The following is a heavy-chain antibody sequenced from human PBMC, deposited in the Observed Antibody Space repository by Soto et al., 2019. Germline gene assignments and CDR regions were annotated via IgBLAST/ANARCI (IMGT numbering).Heavy chain of an antibody. CDR2: ISSNGGST. CDR3: VNGGFRVPFDY. CDR1: GFTFSSYA. V-gene: IGHV3-64D*06. Sequence: QPGGSLRLSCSASGFTFSSYAMHWARQAPGKGLEYVSAISSNGGSTYYADSVKGRFTISRDNSKNTLYLQMSSLRAEDTAVYYCVNGGFRVPFDYWGQGTLVTVSS. J-gene: IGHJ4*02. D-gene: IGHD3-16*01.